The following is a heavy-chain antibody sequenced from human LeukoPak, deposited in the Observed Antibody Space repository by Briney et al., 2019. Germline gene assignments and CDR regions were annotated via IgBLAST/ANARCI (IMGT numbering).Heavy chain of an antibody. CDR2: IIPILGIA. Sequence: SVKVSCKASGGTFSSYAISWVRQAPGQGLEWMGRIIPILGIANNAQKFQGRVTVTADKSTSTAYMELSSLRSEDTAVYYCAGILTGYYKDWGQGTLVTVSS. V-gene: IGHV1-69*04. D-gene: IGHD3-9*01. CDR3: AGILTGYYKD. CDR1: GGTFSSYA. J-gene: IGHJ4*02.